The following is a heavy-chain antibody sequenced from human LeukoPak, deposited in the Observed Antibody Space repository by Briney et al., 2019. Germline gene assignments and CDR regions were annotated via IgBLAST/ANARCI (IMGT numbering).Heavy chain of an antibody. J-gene: IGHJ5*02. Sequence: GGSLRLSCAASGFTFSNAWMSWVRQAPGKGLEWVGRIKSKTDGGTTDYAAPVKGRFTISRDDSKNTLYLQMNSLKTEDTAVYYCTPRLAYCGSDCYSWGQGTLVTVSS. V-gene: IGHV3-15*01. CDR1: GFTFSNAW. CDR2: IKSKTDGGTT. D-gene: IGHD2-21*02. CDR3: TPRLAYCGSDCYS.